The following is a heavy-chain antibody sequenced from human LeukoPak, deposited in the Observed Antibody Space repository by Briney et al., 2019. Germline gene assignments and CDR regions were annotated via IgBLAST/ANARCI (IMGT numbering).Heavy chain of an antibody. CDR2: ISGSGGST. V-gene: IGHV3-23*01. CDR1: GFTFSSYA. J-gene: IGHJ4*02. CDR3: ARDPQYCSGGSCYSFDY. Sequence: GGSLRLSCAASGFTFSSYAMSWVRQAPGKGLEWVSTISGSGGSTYDADSVKGRFTTSRDNAKNSLYLQMNSLRAEDTAVYYCARDPQYCSGGSCYSFDYWGQGTLVTVSS. D-gene: IGHD2-15*01.